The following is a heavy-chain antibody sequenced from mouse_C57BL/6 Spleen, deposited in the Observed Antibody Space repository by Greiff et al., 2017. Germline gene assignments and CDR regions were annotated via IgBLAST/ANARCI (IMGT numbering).Heavy chain of an antibody. J-gene: IGHJ2*01. CDR3: ASLYYGKRYDSDY. CDR1: GYTFTSYW. D-gene: IGHD2-1*01. V-gene: IGHV1-59*01. Sequence: QVQLQQPGAELVRPGTSVKLSCKASGYTFTSYWMHWVKQRPGQGLEWIGVIDPSDSYTNYNQKFKGKATLTVDTSSSTAYMQLTSLTSKDSAVYYCASLYYGKRYDSDYWGQGTTLTVSS. CDR2: IDPSDSYT.